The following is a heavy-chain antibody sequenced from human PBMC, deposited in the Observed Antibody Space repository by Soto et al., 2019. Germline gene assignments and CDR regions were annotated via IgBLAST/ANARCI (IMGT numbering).Heavy chain of an antibody. CDR2: IWYDGSNK. D-gene: IGHD6-19*01. CDR1: GFTFSSYW. J-gene: IGHJ5*02. Sequence: GGSLRLSCAASGFTFSSYWMRWVRQAPGKGLEWVAVIWYDGSNKYYVDSVKGRFTISRDNSKNTLYLQMKLSSVTAADTAVYYCARRVSSSGWYRRGGFNWFDPWGQGTLVTVSS. V-gene: IGHV3-33*08. CDR3: ARRVSSSGWYRRGGFNWFDP.